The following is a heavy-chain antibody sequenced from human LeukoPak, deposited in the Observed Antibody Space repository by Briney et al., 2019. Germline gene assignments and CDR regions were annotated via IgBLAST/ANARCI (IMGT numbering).Heavy chain of an antibody. V-gene: IGHV1-69*05. D-gene: IGHD3-22*01. CDR3: ASLLLTSPGYSYGLSYYYASSGYSN. CDR2: IIPIFGTA. Sequence: ASVKVSCKASGGTFSSYAISWVRQAPGQGLEWMGGIIPIFGTANYAQKFQGRVTITTDESTSTAYMELSSLRSEDTAVYYCASLLLTSPGYSYGLSYYYASSGYSNWGQGTLVTVSS. CDR1: GGTFSSYA. J-gene: IGHJ4*02.